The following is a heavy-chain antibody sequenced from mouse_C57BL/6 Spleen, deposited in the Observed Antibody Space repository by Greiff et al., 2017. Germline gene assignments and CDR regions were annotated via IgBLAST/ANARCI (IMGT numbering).Heavy chain of an antibody. D-gene: IGHD2-3*01. J-gene: IGHJ3*01. CDR2: ISSGSSTI. CDR3: AREVDGYWAWFAY. CDR1: GFTFSDYG. V-gene: IGHV5-17*01. Sequence: EVQLQESGGGLVKPGGSLKLSCAASGFTFSDYGMHWVRQAPEKGLEWVAYISSGSSTIYYADTVKGRFTISRDNAKNTLFLQMTSLRSEDTAMYYCAREVDGYWAWFAYWGQGTLVTVSA.